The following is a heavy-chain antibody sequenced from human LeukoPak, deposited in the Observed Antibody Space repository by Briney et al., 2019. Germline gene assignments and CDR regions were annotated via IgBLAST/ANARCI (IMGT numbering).Heavy chain of an antibody. Sequence: PGGSLRLSCAASGFTVSSNYMSWVRQAPGKGLEWVSVIYSGGSTYYADSVKGRFTISRDNSKNTLYLQMNSLRAEDTAVYYCARGSDDYGDPHAFDIWGQGKMVTVSS. CDR3: ARGSDDYGDPHAFDI. V-gene: IGHV3-53*01. CDR1: GFTVSSNY. J-gene: IGHJ3*02. CDR2: IYSGGST. D-gene: IGHD4-17*01.